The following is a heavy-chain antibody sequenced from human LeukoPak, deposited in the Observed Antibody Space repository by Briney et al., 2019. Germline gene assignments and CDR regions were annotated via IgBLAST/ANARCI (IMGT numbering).Heavy chain of an antibody. J-gene: IGHJ3*02. D-gene: IGHD3-10*01. CDR2: ISGSDDTT. CDR3: VKEHVDRAFTRSFEI. V-gene: IGHV3-23*01. CDR1: GFSFSTYA. Sequence: GGSLRLTCAASGFSFSTYAMSWVRQAPGKGLEWVSAISGSDDTTYYADSVKGRLTISRDNYKNTLYLQMNSPRAEDTAIYYCVKEHVDRAFTRSFEIWGQGTVVTVSS.